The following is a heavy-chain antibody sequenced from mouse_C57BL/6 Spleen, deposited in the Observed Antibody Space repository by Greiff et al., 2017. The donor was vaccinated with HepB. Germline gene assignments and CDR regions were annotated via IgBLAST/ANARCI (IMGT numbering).Heavy chain of an antibody. CDR3: ARRLLYYGRRYWYCDV. V-gene: IGHV1-69*01. Sequence: QVQLQQPGAELVMPGASVKLSCKASGYTFTSYWMHWVKQRPGQGLEWIGEIDPSDSYTNYNKKFKGKSTLTVDKSSSTAYMQLSSLTSEDSAVYSCARRLLYYGRRYWYCDVWGTGTTVTVSS. J-gene: IGHJ1*03. D-gene: IGHD1-1*01. CDR1: GYTFTSYW. CDR2: IDPSDSYT.